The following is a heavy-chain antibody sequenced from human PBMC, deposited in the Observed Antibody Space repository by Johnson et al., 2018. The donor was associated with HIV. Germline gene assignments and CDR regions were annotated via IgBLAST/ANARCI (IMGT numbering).Heavy chain of an antibody. D-gene: IGHD3-16*02. CDR3: AREWGMITFGGVIPRNAFDI. J-gene: IGHJ3*02. V-gene: IGHV3-74*01. CDR2: INSDGSST. CDR1: GFTLSSYW. Sequence: VQLVESGGALVQPGGSLRLSCAASGFTLSSYWMHWVRQVPGKGPVWVSRINSDGSSTNYADSVKGRFTISRYNAKNTLYLQMNSLRVEDTAVYYCAREWGMITFGGVIPRNAFDIWGQGTMFTVSS.